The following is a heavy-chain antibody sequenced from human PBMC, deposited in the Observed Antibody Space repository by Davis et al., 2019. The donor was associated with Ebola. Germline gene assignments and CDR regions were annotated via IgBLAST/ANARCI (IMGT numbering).Heavy chain of an antibody. D-gene: IGHD5-12*01. CDR3: AGSLHPYENYYYYYGMDV. CDR2: MNPNSGNT. V-gene: IGHV1-8*01. Sequence: ASVKVSCKASGYTFTSYDINWVRQATGQGLEWMGWMNPNSGNTGYAQKFQGRVTMTRNTSISTAYMELSSLRSEDTAVYYCAGSLHPYENYYYYYGMDVWGQGTTVTVSS. J-gene: IGHJ6*02. CDR1: GYTFTSYD.